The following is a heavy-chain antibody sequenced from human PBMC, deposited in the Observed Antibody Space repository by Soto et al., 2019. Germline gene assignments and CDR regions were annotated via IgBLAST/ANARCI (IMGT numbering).Heavy chain of an antibody. V-gene: IGHV1-8*01. D-gene: IGHD6-13*01. Sequence: QVQLVQSGAEVTKPGTSVKVSCKASGYTFSNYESNWVRQATGHGLEWMGWMSPDTGNTAYAQKFQGRVTMTRNTSKSTAYMELSSLRSEDTAVYYCARSSWLEYWGQGTLVTVSS. CDR1: GYTFSNYE. CDR2: MSPDTGNT. CDR3: ARSSWLEY. J-gene: IGHJ4*02.